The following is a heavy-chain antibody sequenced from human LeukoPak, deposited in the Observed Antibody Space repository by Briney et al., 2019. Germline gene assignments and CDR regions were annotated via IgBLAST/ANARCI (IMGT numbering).Heavy chain of an antibody. D-gene: IGHD2-2*01. Sequence: VASVKVSCKASGYTFTSYDINWVRQAPGQGLEWMGWMNPNIGNTGYAQKFQGRVTMTRNTSISTAYMELSSLRSEDTAVYDCARGRVRCSSTSCYFGYWGQGTLVTVSS. CDR1: GYTFTSYD. CDR3: ARGRVRCSSTSCYFGY. J-gene: IGHJ4*02. V-gene: IGHV1-8*01. CDR2: MNPNIGNT.